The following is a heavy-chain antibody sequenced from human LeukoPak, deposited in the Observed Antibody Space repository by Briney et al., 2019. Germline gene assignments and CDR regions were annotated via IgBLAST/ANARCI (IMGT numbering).Heavy chain of an antibody. CDR1: GFTFSSYL. J-gene: IGHJ4*02. Sequence: GGSLRLFCAACGFTFSSYLMIWVRQTRGKGLEGVSGVAGSGGSTFYADSAEGRFTLSRDNTKNALYLQMDKLSAEDTAVYYCAREASIVVRCSDYWGQGTLVTVSS. CDR3: AREASIVVRCSDY. V-gene: IGHV3-23*01. CDR2: VAGSGGST. D-gene: IGHD6-6*01.